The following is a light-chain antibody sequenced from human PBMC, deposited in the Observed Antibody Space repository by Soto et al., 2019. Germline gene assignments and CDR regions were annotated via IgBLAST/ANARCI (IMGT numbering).Light chain of an antibody. CDR1: GSDVGGYNY. Sequence: QSALTQPASVSGSPGQSITISCTGTGSDVGGYNYVSWYQQYPGRAPKLMIYDVTNRPSGVSNRFSGSKSGNSASLIISGLQAEDGADYYCSSYTSSGTYVFGTATKLTVL. CDR3: SSYTSSGTYV. CDR2: DVT. J-gene: IGLJ1*01. V-gene: IGLV2-14*01.